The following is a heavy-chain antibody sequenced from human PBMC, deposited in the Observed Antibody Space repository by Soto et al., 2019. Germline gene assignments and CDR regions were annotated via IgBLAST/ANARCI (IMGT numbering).Heavy chain of an antibody. Sequence: ASVKFSCKASVYTFTGYYMHWVRQAPVQGLEWMGWINPNSGGTNYAQKFQGRVTINPDTSKNQFSLQLNSVTPEDTAVYYCARELMDSSGYYAIDYWGQGTLVTVSS. V-gene: IGHV1-2*02. D-gene: IGHD3-22*01. J-gene: IGHJ4*02. CDR3: ARELMDSSGYYAIDY. CDR1: VYTFTGYY. CDR2: INPNSGGT.